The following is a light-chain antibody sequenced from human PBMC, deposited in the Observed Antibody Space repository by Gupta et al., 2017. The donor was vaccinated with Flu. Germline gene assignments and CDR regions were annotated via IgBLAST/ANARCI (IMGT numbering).Light chain of an antibody. CDR3: CSYTVTGGRLV. J-gene: IGLJ2*01. CDR1: NSDVGSYNL. V-gene: IGLV2-23*02. Sequence: QPALTQPASVSGSPGQSITISCTGTNSDVGSYNLVSWYQQHPGKAPKLIIYEVNRRPSGVSNRFSGSKSGTTASLTITGLQADDEADYYCCSYTVTGGRLVFGGGTKLTVL. CDR2: EVN.